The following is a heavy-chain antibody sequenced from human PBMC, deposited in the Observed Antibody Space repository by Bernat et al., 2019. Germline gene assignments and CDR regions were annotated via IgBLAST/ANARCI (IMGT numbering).Heavy chain of an antibody. J-gene: IGHJ3*01. CDR2: TYYRYKWFN. D-gene: IGHD1-7*01. V-gene: IGHV6-1*01. CDR3: TRASANYLWAFDV. CDR1: GDGVSNNIAA. Sequence: QLQLHQSGPGLVKPSQTLSLTCAISGDGVSNNIAAWNWIRQSPSRGLEWLGRTYYRYKWFNDYALSVKSRITISPDTSKNEFSLQLTSVTPEDTAIYYCTRASANYLWAFDVWAQGTAVTVSS.